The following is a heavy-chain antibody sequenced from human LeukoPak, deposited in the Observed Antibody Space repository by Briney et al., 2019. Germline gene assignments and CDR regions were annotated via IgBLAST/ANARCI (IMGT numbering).Heavy chain of an antibody. CDR3: ARSFYDSSGYTNFDY. CDR1: GYSFSSYS. Sequence: PGGSLRLSCASSGYSFSSYSMNWLRPAPGKGLEWVSFISTGSSYIYYADSVKGRFTISRDNAKKSLYLQMNSLRAQDTGVYFCARSFYDSSGYTNFDYWGQGTVVTVSS. J-gene: IGHJ4*01. CDR2: ISTGSSYI. V-gene: IGHV3-21*01. D-gene: IGHD3-22*01.